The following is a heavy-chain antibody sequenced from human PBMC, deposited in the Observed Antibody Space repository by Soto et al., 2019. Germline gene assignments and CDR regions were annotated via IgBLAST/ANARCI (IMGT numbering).Heavy chain of an antibody. D-gene: IGHD4-17*01. J-gene: IGHJ2*01. CDR2: ISYDGSNK. V-gene: IGHV3-30-3*01. CDR3: AREITAGGDYLRATESYFDL. CDR1: GFTFSSYA. Sequence: QVQLVESGGGVVQPGRSLRLSCAASGFTFSSYAMHWVRQAPGKGLEWVAVISYDGSNKYYADSVKGRFTISRDNSKNTLYLQMNSRRAEDTAVYYCAREITAGGDYLRATESYFDLWGRGTLVTVSS.